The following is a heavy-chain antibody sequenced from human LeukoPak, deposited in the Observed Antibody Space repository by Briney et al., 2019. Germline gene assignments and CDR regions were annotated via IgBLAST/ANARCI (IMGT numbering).Heavy chain of an antibody. J-gene: IGHJ4*02. D-gene: IGHD3-3*01. Sequence: GASVKVSCKASGYTFTTYGINWVRQATGQGLEWMGWMNPNSGNTGYAQKFQGRVTITRNTSISTAYMELSSLRSEDTAVYYCARGRRITIFGVVTKIYYFDYWGQGTLVTVSS. V-gene: IGHV1-8*03. CDR2: MNPNSGNT. CDR1: GYTFTTYG. CDR3: ARGRRITIFGVVTKIYYFDY.